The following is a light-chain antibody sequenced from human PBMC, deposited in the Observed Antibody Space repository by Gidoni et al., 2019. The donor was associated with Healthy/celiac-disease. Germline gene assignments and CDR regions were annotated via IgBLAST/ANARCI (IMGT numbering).Light chain of an antibody. CDR2: WAS. V-gene: IGKV4-1*01. CDR1: QSVLYSSNNKNY. CDR3: QQYYSTPCS. Sequence: DIVMTQSPDSLAVSLGERATINCKSSQSVLYSSNNKNYLAWYQQKPVPPPKLPIYWASTRESGVPDRFSGSGSGTDFTLTISSLQAEDVAVYYCQQYYSTPCSFGQGTKLEIK. J-gene: IGKJ2*04.